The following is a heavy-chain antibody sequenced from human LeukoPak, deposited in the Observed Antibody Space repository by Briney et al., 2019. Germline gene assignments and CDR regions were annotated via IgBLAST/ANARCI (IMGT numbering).Heavy chain of an antibody. CDR3: ARTDFWSGYHRGYFNY. CDR1: GFIFSNYW. J-gene: IGHJ4*02. Sequence: GGSLRLSCSASGFIFSNYWMTWVRQAPGKGLEWVANIKQDGCEKYYVDSVKGRFTISRDNAKNSLYLQMNSLRVEDTAVYYCARTDFWSGYHRGYFNYWGQGTLVTVSS. CDR2: IKQDGCEK. D-gene: IGHD3-3*01. V-gene: IGHV3-7*05.